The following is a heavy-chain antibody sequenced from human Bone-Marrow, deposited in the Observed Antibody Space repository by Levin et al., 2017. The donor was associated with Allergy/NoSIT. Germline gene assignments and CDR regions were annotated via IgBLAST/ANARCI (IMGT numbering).Heavy chain of an antibody. CDR1: GGSFSGYY. J-gene: IGHJ2*01. CDR2: INHSGST. Sequence: GSLRLSCAVYGGSFSGYYWSWIRQPPGKGLEWIGEINHSGSTNYNPSLKSRVTISVDTSKNQFSLKLSSVTAADTAVYYCARDVGIAVAGLNWYFDLWGRGTLVTVSS. CDR3: ARDVGIAVAGLNWYFDL. V-gene: IGHV4-34*01. D-gene: IGHD6-19*01.